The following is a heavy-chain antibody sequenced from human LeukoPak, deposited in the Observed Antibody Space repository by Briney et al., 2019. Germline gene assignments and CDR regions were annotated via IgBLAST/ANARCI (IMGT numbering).Heavy chain of an antibody. J-gene: IGHJ4*02. CDR1: GFTFSSYE. Sequence: GGSLRLSCAASGFTFSSYEMNWVRQAPGKGLEWVSYISSSGSTIYYADSVKGRFTISRDNAKNSLYLQMNSLRAEDTAVYYCARELTQQLVRVFDYWGQGTLLTVSS. CDR2: ISSSGSTI. V-gene: IGHV3-48*03. D-gene: IGHD6-13*01. CDR3: ARELTQQLVRVFDY.